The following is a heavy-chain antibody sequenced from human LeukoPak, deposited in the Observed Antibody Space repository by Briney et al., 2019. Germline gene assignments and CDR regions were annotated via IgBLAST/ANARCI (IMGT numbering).Heavy chain of an antibody. CDR1: GFTFSSYA. Sequence: GGSLRLSCAASGFTFSSYAMSWVRQAPGKGLEWVSATSGSGGSTYYADSVKGRFTISRDNSKNTLYLQMNSLRAEDTAVYYCANLLIAAAAPFDIWGQGTMVTVSS. D-gene: IGHD6-13*01. CDR2: TSGSGGST. CDR3: ANLLIAAAAPFDI. V-gene: IGHV3-23*01. J-gene: IGHJ3*02.